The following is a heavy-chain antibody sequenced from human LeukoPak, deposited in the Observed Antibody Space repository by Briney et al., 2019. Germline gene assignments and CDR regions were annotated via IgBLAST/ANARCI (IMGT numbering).Heavy chain of an antibody. Sequence: SVKVSCKASGYTFTSYGISWVRQAPGQGLEWMGGIIPMFGTANYAEKFQGRVTITADGSTSTAYMELSNLRSEDTAVYYCAREIPSGIYYDSGGYPVVKWGQGTMVTVSS. D-gene: IGHD3-22*01. CDR3: AREIPSGIYYDSGGYPVVK. CDR2: IIPMFGTA. J-gene: IGHJ3*01. CDR1: GYTFTSYG. V-gene: IGHV1-69*13.